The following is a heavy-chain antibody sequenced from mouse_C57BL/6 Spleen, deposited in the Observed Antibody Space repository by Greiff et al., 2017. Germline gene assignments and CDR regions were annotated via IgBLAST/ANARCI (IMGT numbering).Heavy chain of an antibody. CDR1: GYTFTSYG. CDR2: IYPRSGNT. V-gene: IGHV1-81*01. D-gene: IGHD2-10*01. CDR3: ARKEGLLFFDY. Sequence: VQLQQSGAELARPGASVKLSCKASGYTFTSYGISWVKQRTGQGLEWIGEIYPRSGNTYYNEKFKGKATLTADKSSSTAYMELRSLTSEYSAVYFCARKEGLLFFDYWGQGTTLTVSS. J-gene: IGHJ2*01.